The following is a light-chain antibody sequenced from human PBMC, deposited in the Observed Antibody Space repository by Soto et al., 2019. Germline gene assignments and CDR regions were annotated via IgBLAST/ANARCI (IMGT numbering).Light chain of an antibody. Sequence: QSVLTQPPSASGTPGQRVTIFCSESSSNIGSNYVYWYQQLPGTAPKLLIYRNNQRPSGVPDRFSGSKSGTSASLAISGLRSEDEADYYCAAWDDSLSGPVVFGGGTKVTVL. CDR1: SSNIGSNY. CDR2: RNN. CDR3: AAWDDSLSGPVV. V-gene: IGLV1-47*01. J-gene: IGLJ2*01.